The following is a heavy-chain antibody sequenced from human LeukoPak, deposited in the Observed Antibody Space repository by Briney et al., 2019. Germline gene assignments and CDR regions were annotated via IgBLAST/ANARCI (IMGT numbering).Heavy chain of an antibody. Sequence: SETLSLTCAVYGGSCDDYYCSWLRQPPGKGLEWIGEIHPSGIFYYNSSLLSRVTISIDTSKSQFSLRLTSVTAADTAVYYCARGRDRSKAGDHWGQGSLVTVSS. J-gene: IGHJ4*02. D-gene: IGHD5-24*01. CDR1: GGSCDDYY. CDR2: IHPSGIF. CDR3: ARGRDRSKAGDH. V-gene: IGHV4-34*01.